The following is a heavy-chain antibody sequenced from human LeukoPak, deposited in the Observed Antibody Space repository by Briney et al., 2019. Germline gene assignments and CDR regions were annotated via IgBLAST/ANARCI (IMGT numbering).Heavy chain of an antibody. CDR3: ARQIAAAGTSWFDP. J-gene: IGHJ5*02. Sequence: SETLSLTCTVSGGSISSYYWSWIRQPPGKGLEWIGYIYYSGSTNYNPSLKSRVTISVDTSKNQFSLKLSSVTAADTAVYYCARQIAAAGTSWFDPWGQGTLVTVSS. CDR2: IYYSGST. V-gene: IGHV4-59*08. CDR1: GGSISSYY. D-gene: IGHD6-13*01.